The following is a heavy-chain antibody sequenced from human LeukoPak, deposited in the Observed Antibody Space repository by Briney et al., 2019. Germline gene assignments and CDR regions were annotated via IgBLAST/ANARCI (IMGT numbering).Heavy chain of an antibody. J-gene: IGHJ3*02. V-gene: IGHV4-39*01. CDR2: IYYSGSI. D-gene: IGHD4-17*01. CDR1: GGSISSSSYY. CDR3: ARHYLESTVLYNNAFDI. Sequence: SETLSLTCTVSGGSISSSSYYWGWIRQPPGKGLEWIGSIYYSGSIDYNPSLKSRVTISVDTSKNQFSLKLSSVTAADTAVYYCARHYLESTVLYNNAFDIWGQGTMVTVSS.